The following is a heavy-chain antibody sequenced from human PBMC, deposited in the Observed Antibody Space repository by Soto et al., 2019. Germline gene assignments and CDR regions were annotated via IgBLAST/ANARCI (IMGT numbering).Heavy chain of an antibody. CDR2: ISGGGGTM. D-gene: IGHD1-26*01. V-gene: IGHV3-48*04. Sequence: EVPVVESGGGSVQPGGSLRLSSPASGSTFSRYTMNGVLQAPGKGLEWLSYISGGGGTMSSADSVKGRVTISRDNAQISLYLQMECLGAGGAAVYYCARDKSGTYSIDCWGQGTLVTVSS. J-gene: IGHJ4*02. CDR3: ARDKSGTYSIDC. CDR1: GSTFSRYT.